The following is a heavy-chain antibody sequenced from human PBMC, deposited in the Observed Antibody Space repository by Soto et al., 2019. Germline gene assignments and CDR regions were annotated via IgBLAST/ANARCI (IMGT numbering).Heavy chain of an antibody. Sequence: SETLSLTCTFSGGSISSSSYYLGWIRQPPGKGLEWIGSIYYSGSTYYNPSLKSRVTISVDTSKNQFSLKLSSVTAADTAVYYCARDLDEDGMDVWGQGTTVTVSS. V-gene: IGHV4-39*02. CDR3: ARDLDEDGMDV. CDR2: IYYSGST. J-gene: IGHJ6*02. CDR1: GGSISSSSYY.